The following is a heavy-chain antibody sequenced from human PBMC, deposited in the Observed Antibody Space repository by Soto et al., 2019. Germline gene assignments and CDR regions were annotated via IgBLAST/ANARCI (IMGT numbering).Heavy chain of an antibody. CDR3: AVRGYSYGGFDP. D-gene: IGHD5-18*01. CDR2: INHSGST. V-gene: IGHV4-34*01. CDR1: GGSFSGYY. J-gene: IGHJ5*02. Sequence: SETLSLTCAVYGGSFSGYYWSWIRQPPGKGLEWIGEINHSGSTNYNPSLKSRVTISVDTSKNQFSLKLSSVTAADTAVYYCAVRGYSYGGFDPWGQGTLVTVSS.